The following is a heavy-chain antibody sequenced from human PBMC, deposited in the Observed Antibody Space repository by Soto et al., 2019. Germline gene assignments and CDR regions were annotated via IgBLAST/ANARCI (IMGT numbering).Heavy chain of an antibody. CDR3: ARDPSYYGMDV. J-gene: IGHJ6*02. CDR2: INAGNGNT. V-gene: IGHV1-3*01. Sequence: GASVKVSCKASGYTFTSYGISWVRQAPGQRLEWMGWINAGNGNTKYSQKFQGRVTITRDTSASTAYMELSSLRSEDTAVCYCARDPSYYGMDVWGQGTTVTVSS. CDR1: GYTFTSYG.